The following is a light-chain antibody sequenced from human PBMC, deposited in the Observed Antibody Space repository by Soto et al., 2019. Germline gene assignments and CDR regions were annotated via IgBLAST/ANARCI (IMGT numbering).Light chain of an antibody. V-gene: IGKV1-39*01. J-gene: IGKJ5*01. CDR1: QSISSY. CDR2: AAS. CDR3: QQSYSTRIT. Sequence: DVPMTQSPSSLSASVGDRVTITCRASQSISSYLNWYQQKPGKAPKLLIYAASSLQSGVPSRFSGSGSGTDFTLTISRLQPEDFATYYCQQSYSTRITFGQGTRLEIK.